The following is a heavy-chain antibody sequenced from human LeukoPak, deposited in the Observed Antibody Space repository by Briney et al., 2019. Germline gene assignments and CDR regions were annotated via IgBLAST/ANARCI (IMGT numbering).Heavy chain of an antibody. CDR2: IYHSGST. J-gene: IGHJ1*01. V-gene: IGHV4-30-2*01. D-gene: IGHD6-25*01. CDR1: GGSISSGGYY. CDR3: ARVQRVTVYFQH. Sequence: PSETLSLTCTVSGGSISSGGYYWSWIRQPPGKGLEWIGYIYHSGSTYYNPSLKSRVTISVDRSKNQFSLKLSSVTAADTAVYYCARVQRVTVYFQHWGQGTLVTVSS.